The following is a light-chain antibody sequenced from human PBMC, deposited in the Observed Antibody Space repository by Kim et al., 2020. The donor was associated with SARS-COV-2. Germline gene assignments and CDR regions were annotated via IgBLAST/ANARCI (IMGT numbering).Light chain of an antibody. V-gene: IGKV3D-15*01. J-gene: IGKJ4*01. CDR1: QSVSYN. Sequence: SPGERATPSCRASQSVSYNYLAWYQHKPGQAPRLRIHGAFTRATGIPARFSGSGSGTEFTLTITSLQSEDFAVYYCQQYNHWPPTFGGGTKVEI. CDR2: GAF. CDR3: QQYNHWPPT.